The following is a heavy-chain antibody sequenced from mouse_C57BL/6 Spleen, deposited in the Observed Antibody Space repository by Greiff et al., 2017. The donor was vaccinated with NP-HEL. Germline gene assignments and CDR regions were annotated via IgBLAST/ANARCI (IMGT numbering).Heavy chain of an antibody. J-gene: IGHJ2*01. Sequence: EVRLVESEGGLVQPGSSMKLSCTASGFTFSDYYMAWVRQVPEKGLVWVANINYDGSSTYYLDSLKSRFIISRDNAKNILYLQMSSLKSEDTATYYGARVVVTHYFDYWGQGTTLTVSS. V-gene: IGHV5-16*01. D-gene: IGHD2-12*01. CDR2: INYDGSST. CDR1: GFTFSDYY. CDR3: ARVVVTHYFDY.